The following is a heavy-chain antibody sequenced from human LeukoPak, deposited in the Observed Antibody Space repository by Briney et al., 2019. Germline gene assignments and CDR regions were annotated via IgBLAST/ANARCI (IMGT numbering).Heavy chain of an antibody. CDR2: IYYSGST. J-gene: IGHJ5*02. V-gene: IGHV4-39*01. Sequence: SETLSLTCTVSGGSISSSSYYWGWSRQPPGKGLEWIGSIYYSGSTYYNPSLKSRVAISVDTSKNQFSLKLSSVTAADTAVYYCSRHLEVRGVIIEETNWFDPWGQGTLVTVSS. D-gene: IGHD3-10*01. CDR3: SRHLEVRGVIIEETNWFDP. CDR1: GGSISSSSYY.